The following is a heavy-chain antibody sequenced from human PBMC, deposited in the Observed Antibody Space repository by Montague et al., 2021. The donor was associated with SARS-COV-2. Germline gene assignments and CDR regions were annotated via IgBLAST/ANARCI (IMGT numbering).Heavy chain of an antibody. J-gene: IGHJ3*02. Sequence: CAISGDSVSSNTATWNWIRQSPSRGLEWLGRTYYRSKLYHDYAISLKSRITINPDTSKNQFSLQLSSVAPEDTAVFYCSRTTTRMRYPENAFDIWGQGTMVTVSS. D-gene: IGHD1-1*01. CDR3: SRTTTRMRYPENAFDI. CDR2: TYYRSKLYH. CDR1: GDSVSSNTAT. V-gene: IGHV6-1*01.